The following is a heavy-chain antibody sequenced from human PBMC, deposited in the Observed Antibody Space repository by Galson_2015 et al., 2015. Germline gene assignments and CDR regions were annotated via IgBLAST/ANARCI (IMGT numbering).Heavy chain of an antibody. CDR1: GFTFSDYY. CDR3: ARAKHSGYDTYYFDY. Sequence: SLRLSCAASGFTFSDYYMSWIRQAPGKGLEWVSYISSSGSTIYYADSVKGRFTISRDNAKNSLYLQMNSLRAEDTAVYYCARAKHSGYDTYYFDYWGQGTLVIVSS. D-gene: IGHD5-12*01. J-gene: IGHJ4*02. CDR2: ISSSGSTI. V-gene: IGHV3-11*01.